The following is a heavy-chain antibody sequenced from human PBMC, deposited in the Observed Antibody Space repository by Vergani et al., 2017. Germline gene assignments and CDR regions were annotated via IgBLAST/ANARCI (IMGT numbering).Heavy chain of an antibody. Sequence: QVQLVESGGGVVQPGRSLRLSCAASGFTFSSYGMHWVRQAPGKGLEWVAVISYDGSNKYYADSVKGRFTISRDNSKNTLYLQMNSLRAEDTAVYYCASGHREYSSSWTLPTPXMDVWGKGTTVTVSS. J-gene: IGHJ6*04. CDR1: GFTFSSYG. CDR2: ISYDGSNK. CDR3: ASGHREYSSSWTLPTPXMDV. V-gene: IGHV3-30*03. D-gene: IGHD6-13*01.